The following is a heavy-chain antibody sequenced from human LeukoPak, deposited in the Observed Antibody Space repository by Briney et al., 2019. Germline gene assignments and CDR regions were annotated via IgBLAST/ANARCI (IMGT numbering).Heavy chain of an antibody. J-gene: IGHJ3*02. CDR1: GYTFTGYY. D-gene: IGHD5-24*01. CDR3: ARVRDGYNDAFDI. Sequence: ASVKVSCKASGYTFTGYYMHWVRQAPGQGLEWMGWINPNSGGTNYAQKFQGRVTMTRDTSISTAYMELSRLRSDDTAVYYCARVRDGYNDAFDIWGQGTMVTVSS. V-gene: IGHV1-2*02. CDR2: INPNSGGT.